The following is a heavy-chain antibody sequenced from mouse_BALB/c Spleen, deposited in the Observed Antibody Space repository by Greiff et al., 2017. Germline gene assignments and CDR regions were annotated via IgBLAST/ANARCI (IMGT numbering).Heavy chain of an antibody. D-gene: IGHD1-1*01. Sequence: DVMLVESGGGLVKPGGSLKLSCAASGFTFSSYAMSWVRQTPEKRLEWVASISSGGSTYYPDSVKGRFTISRDNARNILYLQMSSLRSEDTAMYYCAREGITTVVADYWGQGTTLTVSS. J-gene: IGHJ2*01. CDR2: ISSGGST. CDR3: AREGITTVVADY. V-gene: IGHV5-6-5*01. CDR1: GFTFSSYA.